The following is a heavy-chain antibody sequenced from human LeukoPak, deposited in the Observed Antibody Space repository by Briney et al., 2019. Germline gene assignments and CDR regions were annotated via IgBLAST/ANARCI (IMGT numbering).Heavy chain of an antibody. CDR2: IYYSGST. V-gene: IGHV4-59*08. CDR3: ARALLSQYSRGWHAFDY. D-gene: IGHD6-19*01. Sequence: SETLSLTCTVSGGSLSSYYWSWIRQPPGKGLEWIGYIYYSGSTNYNPSLKSRVTISVDTSKNQFSLKLSSVTAADTAVYYCARALLSQYSRGWHAFDYWGQGTLVTVSS. J-gene: IGHJ4*02. CDR1: GGSLSSYY.